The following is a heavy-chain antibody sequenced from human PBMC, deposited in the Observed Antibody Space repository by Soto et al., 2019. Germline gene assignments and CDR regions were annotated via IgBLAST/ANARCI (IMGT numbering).Heavy chain of an antibody. CDR1: GFTFSSYG. V-gene: IGHV3-33*01. D-gene: IGHD4-17*01. CDR2: IWYDGSNK. CDR3: ARDRGFFDGDYYYYYGMDV. Sequence: QVQLEESGGGVVQPGRSLRLSCAASGFTFSSYGMHWVRQAPGKGLEWVAVIWYDGSNKYYADSVKGRFTISRDNSKNTLYLQMNSLRAEDTAVYYCARDRGFFDGDYYYYYGMDVWGQGTTVTVSS. J-gene: IGHJ6*02.